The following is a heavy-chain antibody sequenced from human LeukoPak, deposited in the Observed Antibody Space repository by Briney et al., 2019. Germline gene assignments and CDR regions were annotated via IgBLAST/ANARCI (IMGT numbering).Heavy chain of an antibody. CDR2: IYTSGST. Sequence: SETLSLTCTVSGGSISSYYWSWIRQPAGKGLEWIGRIYTSGSTNYNPSLKSRVTMSVDTSKNQFSLKLSSVTAADTAVYYCARHVYCSGGSCYSGRYYYGMDVWGQGTTVTVSS. J-gene: IGHJ6*02. CDR3: ARHVYCSGGSCYSGRYYYGMDV. D-gene: IGHD2-15*01. CDR1: GGSISSYY. V-gene: IGHV4-4*07.